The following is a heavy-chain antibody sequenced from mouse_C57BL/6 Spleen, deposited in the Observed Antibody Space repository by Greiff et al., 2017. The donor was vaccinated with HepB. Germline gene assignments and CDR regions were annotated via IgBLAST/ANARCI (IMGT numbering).Heavy chain of an antibody. V-gene: IGHV1-7*01. Sequence: VKLMESGAELAKPGASVKLSCKASGYTFTSYWMHWVKQRPGQGLEWIGYINPSSGYTKYNQKFKDTATLTADKSSSTAYMQLSSLTYEDSAVYYCARDYYSKGFAYWGQGTLVTVSA. J-gene: IGHJ3*01. CDR3: ARDYYSKGFAY. CDR1: GYTFTSYW. CDR2: INPSSGYT. D-gene: IGHD2-5*01.